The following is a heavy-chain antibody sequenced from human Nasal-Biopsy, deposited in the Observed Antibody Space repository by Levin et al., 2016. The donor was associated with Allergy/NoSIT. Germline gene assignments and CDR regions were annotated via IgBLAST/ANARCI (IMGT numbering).Heavy chain of an antibody. V-gene: IGHV3-72*01. J-gene: IGHJ6*03. Sequence: GGSLKISCAASEFALSDHFMDWVRQAPGKGLEWVGRTTNKGNSYTTQYAASVEGRFFISRDDSKNSLYLQMNSLKIEDTAVYYCARGYYYYYYMDVWGKGTTVTVSS. CDR3: ARGYYYYYYMDV. CDR2: TTNKGNSYTT. CDR1: EFALSDHF. D-gene: IGHD5-12*01.